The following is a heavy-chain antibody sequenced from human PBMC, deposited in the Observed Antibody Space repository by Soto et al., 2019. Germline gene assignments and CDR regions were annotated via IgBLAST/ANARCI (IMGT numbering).Heavy chain of an antibody. V-gene: IGHV3-33*01. D-gene: IGHD3-10*01. Sequence: QVQLVESGGGVVQPGRSLRLSCAASGFTFSSYGMHWVRQAPGKGLEWVAVIWYDGSNKYYADSVKGRFTISRDNSKNTLYLQMNSLRAEDTAVYYCARGYGSGSYYLPWYYYYGMDVWGQGTTVTVSS. CDR3: ARGYGSGSYYLPWYYYYGMDV. J-gene: IGHJ6*02. CDR2: IWYDGSNK. CDR1: GFTFSSYG.